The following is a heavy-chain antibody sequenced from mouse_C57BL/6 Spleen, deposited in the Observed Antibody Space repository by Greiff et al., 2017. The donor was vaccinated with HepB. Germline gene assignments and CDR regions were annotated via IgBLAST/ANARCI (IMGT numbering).Heavy chain of an antibody. CDR3: ARFDGYYPSDFDV. J-gene: IGHJ1*03. V-gene: IGHV14-3*01. CDR2: IDPANGNT. D-gene: IGHD2-3*01. Sequence: EVKLVESVAELVRPGASVKLSCTASGFNIKNTYMHWVKQRPEQGLEWIGRIDPANGNTKYAPKFQGKATITADTSSNTAYLQLSSPTSEDTAIYYCARFDGYYPSDFDVWGTGTTVTVSS. CDR1: GFNIKNTY.